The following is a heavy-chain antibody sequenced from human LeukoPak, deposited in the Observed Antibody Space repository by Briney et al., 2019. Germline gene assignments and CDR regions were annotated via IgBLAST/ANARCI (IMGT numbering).Heavy chain of an antibody. CDR2: INHSGST. CDR1: GGSFSGYY. CDR3: ARQKGIAARRDAFDI. J-gene: IGHJ3*02. V-gene: IGHV4-34*01. D-gene: IGHD6-6*01. Sequence: SETLSLTCAVYGGSFSGYYWSWIRQPPGKGLEWIGEINHSGSTNYNPSLKSRVTISVDTSKNQFSLKLSSVTAADTAVYYCARQKGIAARRDAFDIWGQGTMVTVSS.